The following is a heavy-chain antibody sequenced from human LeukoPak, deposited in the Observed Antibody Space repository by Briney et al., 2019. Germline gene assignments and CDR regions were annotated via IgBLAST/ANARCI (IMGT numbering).Heavy chain of an antibody. CDR1: GYTFTGYY. CDR2: INPNSGGT. CDR3: ARVQQQWQNIDY. J-gene: IGHJ4*02. V-gene: IGHV1-2*02. Sequence: ASVKVSCKASGYTFTGYYMHWVRQAPGQGLEWMGWINPNSGGTNYAQKFQGRVTMTKDTSISTAYMELSRLRSDDTAVYYCARVQQQWQNIDYWGQGTLVTVSS. D-gene: IGHD6-19*01.